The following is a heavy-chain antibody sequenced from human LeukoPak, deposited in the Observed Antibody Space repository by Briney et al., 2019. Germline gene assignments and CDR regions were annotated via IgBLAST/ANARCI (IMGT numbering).Heavy chain of an antibody. CDR1: GFTFSGYS. CDR3: VREDYYASGSYPDY. CDR2: ISSSSSTI. D-gene: IGHD3-10*01. J-gene: IGHJ4*02. Sequence: GGSLRLSCTTSGFTFSGYSMNWVRQAPGKGLEWVSYISSSSSTIYSAASVKGRFTISRDNAKNSLYLQMNSLRAEDTAVYYCVREDYYASGSYPDYWGQGTLVTVSS. V-gene: IGHV3-48*01.